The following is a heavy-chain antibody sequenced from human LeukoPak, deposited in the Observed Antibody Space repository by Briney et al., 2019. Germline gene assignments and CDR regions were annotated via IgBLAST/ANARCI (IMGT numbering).Heavy chain of an antibody. CDR1: GFTFSSYA. CDR2: ISGSGGST. CDR3: AKSHDYGGNSELDY. D-gene: IGHD4-23*01. Sequence: PGGSLRLSCAASGFTFSSYAMSWVRQAPGKGLEWVSAISGSGGSTYYADSVKGRFTISRDNSKNTLYLQMNSLRAEDTAVYYCAKSHDYGGNSELDYWGQGTLVTVSS. J-gene: IGHJ4*02. V-gene: IGHV3-23*01.